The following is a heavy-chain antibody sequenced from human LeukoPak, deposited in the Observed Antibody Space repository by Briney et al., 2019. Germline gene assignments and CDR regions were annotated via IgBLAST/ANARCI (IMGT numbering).Heavy chain of an antibody. V-gene: IGHV3-30-3*01. CDR1: GFTFSSYG. D-gene: IGHD2-15*01. J-gene: IGHJ4*02. Sequence: PGGSLRLSCAASGFTFSSYGMHWVRQAPGKGLEWVAVISYDGSNKYYADSVKGRFTISRDNSENTLYLQMNSLRAEDTAVYYCARGPVVVVAAQYFDYWGQGTLVTVSS. CDR3: ARGPVVVVAAQYFDY. CDR2: ISYDGSNK.